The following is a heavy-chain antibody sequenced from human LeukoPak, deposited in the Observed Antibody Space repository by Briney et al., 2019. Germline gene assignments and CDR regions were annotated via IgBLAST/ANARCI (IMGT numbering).Heavy chain of an antibody. CDR3: ARDRLVNPDAFDI. J-gene: IGHJ3*02. CDR1: GFTFSSYS. D-gene: IGHD3-22*01. V-gene: IGHV3-21*01. CDR2: ISSSSYI. Sequence: GGSLRLSCAASGFTFSSYSMNWVRQAPGKGLEWVSSISSSSYIYYADSVKGRFTISRDNAKNSLYLQMNSLRAEDTAVYYCARDRLVNPDAFDIWGQGTMVTVSS.